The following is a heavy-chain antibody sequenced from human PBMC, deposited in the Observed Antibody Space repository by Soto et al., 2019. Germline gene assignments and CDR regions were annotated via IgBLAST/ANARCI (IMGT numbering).Heavy chain of an antibody. D-gene: IGHD3-16*01. Sequence: EVRLLESGGGLVQPGGSLRLSCAASGVTLSNNAMSWVRQAPGKGLEWVSVISGRGGSTYYADSVKGRFTISRDNSRNPLYLQMNYLGAEDTALYYCTKDGGAFDSWGQGTLVTVSS. CDR1: GVTLSNNA. J-gene: IGHJ4*02. V-gene: IGHV3-23*01. CDR2: ISGRGGST. CDR3: TKDGGAFDS.